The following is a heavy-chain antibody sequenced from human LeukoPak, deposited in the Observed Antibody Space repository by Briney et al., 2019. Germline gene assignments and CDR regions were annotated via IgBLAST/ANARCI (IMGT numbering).Heavy chain of an antibody. Sequence: GGSLRLSCVASGLTFSSYGMHWVRQAPGKGLEWVAVISNDGSNKYYADSVKGRFTISRDSSKNTLYLQMNSLRAEDTAVYYCAKAVVSGRSFDYWGQGTLVTVSS. D-gene: IGHD6-19*01. J-gene: IGHJ4*02. CDR2: ISNDGSNK. V-gene: IGHV3-30*18. CDR1: GLTFSSYG. CDR3: AKAVVSGRSFDY.